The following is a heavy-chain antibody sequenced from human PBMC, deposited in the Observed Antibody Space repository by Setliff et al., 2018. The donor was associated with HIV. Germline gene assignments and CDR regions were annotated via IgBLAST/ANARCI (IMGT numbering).Heavy chain of an antibody. CDR2: MNPNSGNT. D-gene: IGHD2-2*01. V-gene: IGHV1-8*01. CDR1: GHRLTELS. J-gene: IGHJ3*02. Sequence: GASVKVSCKVSGHRLTELSIHWVRQAPGEGLEWVGWMNPNSGNTGYAQKFQGRVTLTRDISTNTAYMELNSLKSEDTAVYYCVTDKRGSASADDPFDIWGQGTMVTVSS. CDR3: VTDKRGSASADDPFDI.